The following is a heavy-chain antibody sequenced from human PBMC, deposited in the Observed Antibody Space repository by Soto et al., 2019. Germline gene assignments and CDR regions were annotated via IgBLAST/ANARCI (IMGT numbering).Heavy chain of an antibody. D-gene: IGHD2-15*01. CDR1: GYSISSGYY. J-gene: IGHJ5*02. Sequence: PSETLSLTCAVSGYSISSGYYWGWIRQPPGKGLEWIGSIHHSGSTYYNPSLKSRVTISVDTSKNQFSLKLSSMTAADTAVYYCARYGYCSGGSCSTKNNWFDPWGQGTLVTVSS. CDR3: ARYGYCSGGSCSTKNNWFDP. V-gene: IGHV4-38-2*01. CDR2: IHHSGST.